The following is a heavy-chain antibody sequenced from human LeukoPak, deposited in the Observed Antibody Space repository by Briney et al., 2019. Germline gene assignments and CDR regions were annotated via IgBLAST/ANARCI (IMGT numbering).Heavy chain of an antibody. Sequence: GASVKVSCKASGYTFTSYDINCVRQATGQQLEWMGWMNTNSGNTGYAQKFQGRVTMTRNTSISTAYMELSSLRSEDTAVYYCARDRRGKTAGILNLFDPWGQGTLVSVSS. J-gene: IGHJ5*02. CDR1: GYTFTSYD. CDR3: ARDRRGKTAGILNLFDP. CDR2: MNTNSGNT. V-gene: IGHV1-8*01. D-gene: IGHD6-13*01.